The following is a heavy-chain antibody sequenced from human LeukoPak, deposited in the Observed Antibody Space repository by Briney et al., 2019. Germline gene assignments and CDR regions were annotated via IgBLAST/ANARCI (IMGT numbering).Heavy chain of an antibody. D-gene: IGHD6-13*01. J-gene: IGHJ4*02. Sequence: SETLSLTCTVSGGSISSSSYYWGWIRQPPGKGLEWIGSIYYSGSTYYNPSLKSRVTISIDTSKNQLSLKLSAVTAADTAVYYCASARTSSRSWFTFDYWGQGILVTVSS. V-gene: IGHV4-39*01. CDR1: GGSISSSSYY. CDR3: ASARTSSRSWFTFDY. CDR2: IYYSGST.